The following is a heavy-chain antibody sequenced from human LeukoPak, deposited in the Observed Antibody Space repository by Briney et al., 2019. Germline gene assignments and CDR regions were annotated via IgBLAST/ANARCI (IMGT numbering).Heavy chain of an antibody. CDR3: ARGAIYYYDSSAYFDY. J-gene: IGHJ4*02. CDR2: INHSGST. D-gene: IGHD3-22*01. V-gene: IGHV4-34*01. Sequence: SETLSLTCAVYGGSFSGYYWSWIRQPPGKGLEWIGEINHSGSTNYNPSLKSRVTISVDTSKNQFSLKLSSVTAADTAVYYCARGAIYYYDSSAYFDYWGQGTLVTVSS. CDR1: GGSFSGYY.